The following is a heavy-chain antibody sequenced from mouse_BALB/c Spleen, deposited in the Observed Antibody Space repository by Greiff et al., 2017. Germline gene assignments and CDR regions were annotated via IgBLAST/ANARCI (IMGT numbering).Heavy chain of an antibody. V-gene: IGHV2-9-2*01. J-gene: IGHJ4*01. CDR1: GFSLTSYD. CDR3: VRGPYAMDY. CDR2: IWTGGGT. Sequence: QVQLKESGPGLVAPSQSLSITCTVSGFSLTSYDISWIRQPPGKGLEWLGVIWTGGGTNYNSAFMSRLSISKDNSKSHVFLKMNSLQTDDTAIYYCVRGPYAMDYWGQGTSVTVSS.